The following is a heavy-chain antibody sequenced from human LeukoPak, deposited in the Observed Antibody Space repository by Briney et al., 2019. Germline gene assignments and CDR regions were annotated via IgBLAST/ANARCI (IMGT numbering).Heavy chain of an antibody. D-gene: IGHD3-10*01. J-gene: IGHJ4*02. CDR1: GGSISSGGYS. V-gene: IGHV4-30-2*01. Sequence: SETLSLTCAVSGGSISSGGYSWSWIRQPPGKGLEWIGYIYHSGSTYYNPSLKSRVTISVDRSKNQFSLKLSSVTAADTAVYYCARGAIGSGSYYLDYWGQGTLVTVSS. CDR3: ARGAIGSGSYYLDY. CDR2: IYHSGST.